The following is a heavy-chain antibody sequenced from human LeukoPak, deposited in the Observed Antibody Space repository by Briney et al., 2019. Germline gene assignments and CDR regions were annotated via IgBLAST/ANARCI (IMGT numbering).Heavy chain of an antibody. Sequence: PGGSLRLSCVASGLNFSSYAMSWARQAPGKGLQWVSGISARGDATNYADSVKRRYAISRDNSKNTLYLQMSRLRDEDTAVYYCGQIHLWPLPLKWGQGTLVTVSS. J-gene: IGHJ4*02. CDR2: ISARGDAT. CDR3: GQIHLWPLPLK. CDR1: GLNFSSYA. D-gene: IGHD5-18*01. V-gene: IGHV3-23*01.